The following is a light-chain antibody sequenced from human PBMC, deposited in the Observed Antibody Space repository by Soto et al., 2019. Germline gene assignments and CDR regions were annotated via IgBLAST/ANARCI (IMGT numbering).Light chain of an antibody. J-gene: IGKJ4*02. V-gene: IGKV3-11*01. CDR3: QQRSNWPGT. Sequence: EIVLTQSPATLSLSSGERATLSCRASHSVRSSLAWYQQQPGQAPRLLIYDASNRATGIPARFSGSGSGTVFTLTISRLEPNDFAVYYCQQRSNWPGTFGRGTKVEIK. CDR1: HSVRSS. CDR2: DAS.